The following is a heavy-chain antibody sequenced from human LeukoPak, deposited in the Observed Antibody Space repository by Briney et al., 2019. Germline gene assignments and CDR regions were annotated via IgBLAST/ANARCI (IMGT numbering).Heavy chain of an antibody. CDR2: ISGSGGST. J-gene: IGHJ5*02. V-gene: IGHV3-23*01. CDR1: GFTFSSYA. D-gene: IGHD6-13*01. CDR3: AKLAPSGSSSWFTVSRDNWFDP. Sequence: GGSLRLSCAASGFTFSSYAMSWVRQAPGKGLERVSAISGSGGSTYYADSVKGRFTISRDNSKNTLYLQMNSLRAEDTAVYYCAKLAPSGSSSWFTVSRDNWFDPWGQGTLVTVSS.